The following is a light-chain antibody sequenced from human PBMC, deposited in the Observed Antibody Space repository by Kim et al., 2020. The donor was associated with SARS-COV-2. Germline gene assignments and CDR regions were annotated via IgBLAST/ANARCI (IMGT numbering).Light chain of an antibody. V-gene: IGKV1-39*01. CDR3: QQTYSTPYT. Sequence: DIQMTQSPSSLSASVRDRVTITCRASQSISSYLNWYQQKPGTAPKLLIYAASSLQSGVPSRFRGSGSGTDFSLTISSLQPEDFASYYCQQTYSTPYTFGQGTKLEI. CDR1: QSISSY. J-gene: IGKJ2*01. CDR2: AAS.